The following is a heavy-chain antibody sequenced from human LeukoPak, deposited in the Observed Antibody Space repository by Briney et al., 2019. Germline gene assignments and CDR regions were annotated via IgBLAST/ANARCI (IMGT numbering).Heavy chain of an antibody. CDR2: ISYDGSNK. Sequence: PGGSLRLSCAASGFTFTSYGMHWVRQAPGKGLEWVAVISYDGSNKYYADSVKGRFTISRDNYKNTLYLQMNSLRAEDTAVYYCAKSGNYYYYYYMDVWGKGTTVTISS. V-gene: IGHV3-30*18. J-gene: IGHJ6*03. CDR3: AKSGNYYYYYYMDV. CDR1: GFTFTSYG.